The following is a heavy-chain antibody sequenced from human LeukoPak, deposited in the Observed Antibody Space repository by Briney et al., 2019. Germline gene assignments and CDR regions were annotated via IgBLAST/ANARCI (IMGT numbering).Heavy chain of an antibody. CDR3: ARLATYGDYSD. J-gene: IGHJ4*02. CDR2: IYYSGST. Sequence: SETLSLTCTVSGDSISSYYWSWVRQPPGKGLEWIGYIYYSGSTNYNPSLKSRVTMSVDTSKNQFSLRLSSVTAADTAVYYCARLATYGDYSDWGQGTLVSVSS. V-gene: IGHV4-59*08. CDR1: GDSISSYY. D-gene: IGHD4-17*01.